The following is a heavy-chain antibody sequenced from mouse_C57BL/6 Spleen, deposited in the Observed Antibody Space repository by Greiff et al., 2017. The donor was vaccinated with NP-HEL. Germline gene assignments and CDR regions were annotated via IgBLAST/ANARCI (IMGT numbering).Heavy chain of an antibody. D-gene: IGHD1-1*01. J-gene: IGHJ2*01. CDR2: IDPETGGT. V-gene: IGHV1-15*01. CDR3: TYGSSSVYFDY. CDR1: GYTFTDYE. Sequence: QVQLQQSGAELVRPGASVTLSCKASGYTFTDYEMHWVKQTPVHGLEWIGAIDPETGGTAYNQKFKGKAILTADISSSTAYMELRSLTSEDSAVYYCTYGSSSVYFDYWGQGTTLTVSS.